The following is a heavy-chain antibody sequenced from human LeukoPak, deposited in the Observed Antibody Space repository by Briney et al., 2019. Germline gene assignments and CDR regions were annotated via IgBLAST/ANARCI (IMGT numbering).Heavy chain of an antibody. CDR2: ISGSGDST. D-gene: IGHD6-13*01. CDR3: AKTRPLDSSSWSHGDY. V-gene: IGHV3-23*01. J-gene: IGHJ4*02. Sequence: GGSLRLSCAVSGFTFSNYWMSWVRQAPGKGLEWVSAISGSGDSTYYGDSVKGRFTISRDNSKNTLYLQMNSLRAEDTAVYYCAKTRPLDSSSWSHGDYWGQGTLVTVSS. CDR1: GFTFSNYW.